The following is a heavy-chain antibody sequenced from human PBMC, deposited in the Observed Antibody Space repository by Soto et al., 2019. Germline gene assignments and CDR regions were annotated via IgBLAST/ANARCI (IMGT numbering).Heavy chain of an antibody. CDR3: ARDGYCSGGSCYSVPVFDY. D-gene: IGHD2-15*01. CDR2: IWYDGSNE. J-gene: IGHJ4*02. V-gene: IGHV3-33*01. Sequence: QVQLVESGGGVVQPGRSLRLSCAASGFTFSSYGMHWVRQAPGKGLEWVAVIWYDGSNEYYADSVKGRFTISRDNSKNTLYLQMNSLRVEDTAVYYCARDGYCSGGSCYSVPVFDYWGQGTLVTVSS. CDR1: GFTFSSYG.